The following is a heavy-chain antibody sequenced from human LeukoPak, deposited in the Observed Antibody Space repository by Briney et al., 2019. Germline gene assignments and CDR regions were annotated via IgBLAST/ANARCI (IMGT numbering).Heavy chain of an antibody. J-gene: IGHJ4*02. CDR1: GGSISSHF. D-gene: IGHD6-19*01. CDR3: AKATQWLAFDY. Sequence: SETLSLTCTVSGGSISSHFWSWIRQSPGKRLEWIGSIYNSGTTNYNPSLNSRVTISVDTSRKQLSLQLTSVTAADTAVYYCAKATQWLAFDYWGRGTLVTVSS. CDR2: IYNSGTT. V-gene: IGHV4-59*11.